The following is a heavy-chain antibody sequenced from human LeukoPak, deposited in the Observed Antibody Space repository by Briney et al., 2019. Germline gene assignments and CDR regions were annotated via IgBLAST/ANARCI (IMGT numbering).Heavy chain of an antibody. CDR3: VRDRGTYRPIDY. CDR1: AFSLSAYN. D-gene: IGHD1-26*01. CDR2: ISYTGTYI. Sequence: TSGGSLRLSCAASAFSLSAYNMNWVRQAPGKGLEWVSSISYTGTYIYYADSVKGRFTISRDNAQNSLYLQMNSLRAEDTAIYYCVRDRGTYRPIDYWGQGTLVTVSS. J-gene: IGHJ4*02. V-gene: IGHV3-21*04.